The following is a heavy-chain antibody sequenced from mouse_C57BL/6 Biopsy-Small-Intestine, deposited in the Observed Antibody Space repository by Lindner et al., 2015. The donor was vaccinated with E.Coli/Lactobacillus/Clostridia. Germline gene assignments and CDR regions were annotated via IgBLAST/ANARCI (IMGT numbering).Heavy chain of an antibody. V-gene: IGHV1-63*02. D-gene: IGHD2-14*01. J-gene: IGHJ4*01. Sequence: VQLQESGAELVRPGTSVKMSCKAAGYTFTDYWIGWVKQRPGHGLEWIGESYPGGGYTDYNEKFKGKVTLTADTSSSTSYMQLSTLTSEDSAIYYCARWGTYAMDYWGQGTSVTVSS. CDR2: SYPGGGYT. CDR3: ARWGTYAMDY. CDR1: GYTFTDYW.